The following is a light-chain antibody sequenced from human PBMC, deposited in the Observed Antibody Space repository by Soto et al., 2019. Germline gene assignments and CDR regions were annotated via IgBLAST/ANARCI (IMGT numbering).Light chain of an antibody. CDR2: DAS. V-gene: IGKV3-20*01. J-gene: IGKJ4*01. Sequence: EIVLTQSPATLSLSPGERATLSCRASQSVSNYLVWYQQKPGQAPRLLIYDASSRATGIPDRFSGSGSGTDFTLTISRLEPEDVAVYYCQQYGSTPLTFGGGTKVEIK. CDR1: QSVSNY. CDR3: QQYGSTPLT.